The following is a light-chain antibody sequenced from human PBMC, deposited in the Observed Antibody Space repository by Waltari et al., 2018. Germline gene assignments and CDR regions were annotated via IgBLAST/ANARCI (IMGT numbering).Light chain of an antibody. CDR3: QQHNSYPYS. Sequence: DIQMTQSPSSLSASVGDRVTITCQASQSISNWLAWYQQKPGKAPELLIYSTSSLHSGVPSMFSGSGSGTEFTLTISSLQPEDFAAYYCQQHNSYPYSFGQGTKVEIK. V-gene: IGKV1-5*01. J-gene: IGKJ2*03. CDR1: QSISNW. CDR2: STS.